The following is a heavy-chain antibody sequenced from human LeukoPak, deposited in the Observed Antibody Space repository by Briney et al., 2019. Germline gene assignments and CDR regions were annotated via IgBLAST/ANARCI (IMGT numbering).Heavy chain of an antibody. V-gene: IGHV3-30-3*01. Sequence: GGSLRLSCAASGLSFRSYAMHWVRQFPGKGLEWVAVISFDGNNQYYADSVKGRLTISRDNSKNTVYLQTNSLRAEDTAVYYCNAGGSPFWGQGTLVTVSS. D-gene: IGHD3-16*01. J-gene: IGHJ4*02. CDR3: NAGGSPF. CDR1: GLSFRSYA. CDR2: ISFDGNNQ.